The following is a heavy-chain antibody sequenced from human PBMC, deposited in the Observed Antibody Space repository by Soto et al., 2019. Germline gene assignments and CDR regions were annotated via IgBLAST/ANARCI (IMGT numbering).Heavy chain of an antibody. CDR1: GVSIGSHF. Sequence: SETLSLTCSVSGVSIGSHFWSWIRQAPGKGPELVGYIYHTVNTKYNPALKSRVTISMDTSKNQLSLQLSSVTAADTAVYHCATGVTGYGRGWADKPLDSWGRGTLVTVSS. D-gene: IGHD6-19*01. V-gene: IGHV4-59*11. CDR2: IYHTVNT. CDR3: ATGVTGYGRGWADKPLDS. J-gene: IGHJ5*01.